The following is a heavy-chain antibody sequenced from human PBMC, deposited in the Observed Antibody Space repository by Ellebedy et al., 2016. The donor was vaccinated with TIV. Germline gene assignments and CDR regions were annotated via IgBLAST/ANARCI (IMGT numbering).Heavy chain of an antibody. D-gene: IGHD5-24*01. V-gene: IGHV3-30-3*01. CDR2: VSYDGSNR. Sequence: PGGSLRLSCAASGFAFTTYAMHWVSQAPGKGLEWVAVVSYDGSNRYSTDAVNGRFTISRDNSKNTLYLQMSSPRPEDTAMYYCARDSRRDGSGALDYWGQGTLAIVSS. CDR3: ARDSRRDGSGALDY. J-gene: IGHJ4*02. CDR1: GFAFTTYA.